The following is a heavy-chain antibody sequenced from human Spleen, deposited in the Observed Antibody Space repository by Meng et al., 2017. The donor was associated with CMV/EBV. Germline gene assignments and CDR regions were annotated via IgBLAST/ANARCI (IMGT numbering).Heavy chain of an antibody. V-gene: IGHV4-34*01. CDR1: GGSFSGHY. J-gene: IGHJ6*02. CDR2: IYHSGST. D-gene: IGHD1-1*01. CDR3: ARDRTYWSPYYGMDV. Sequence: SETLSLTCVVYGGSFSGHYWTWIRQPPGKGLEWIGSIYHSGSTYYNPSLKSRVTISVDTSKNQFSLKLSSVTAADTAVYYCARDRTYWSPYYGMDVWGQGTTVTVSS.